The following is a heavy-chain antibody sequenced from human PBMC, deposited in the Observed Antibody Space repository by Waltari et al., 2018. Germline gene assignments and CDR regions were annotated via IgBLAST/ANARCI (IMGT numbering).Heavy chain of an antibody. J-gene: IGHJ4*02. D-gene: IGHD3-22*01. CDR2: IIPILGIA. CDR3: AREFADSSGYNYFDY. Sequence: QVQLVQSGAEVKKPGSSVKVSCKASGGTFSSYTISWVRQAPGQGLEWMGRIIPILGIANYAQKFQGRVTITADKSTSTAYMELSSLGSEDTAVYYCAREFADSSGYNYFDYWGQGTLVTVSS. V-gene: IGHV1-69*08. CDR1: GGTFSSYT.